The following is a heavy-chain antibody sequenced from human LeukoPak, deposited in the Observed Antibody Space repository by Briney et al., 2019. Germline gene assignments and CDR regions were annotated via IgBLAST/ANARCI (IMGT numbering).Heavy chain of an antibody. CDR1: GFTFSSYA. CDR3: ARDSSIVVVVAANLFDY. CDR2: ISYDGSNK. V-gene: IGHV3-30-3*01. D-gene: IGHD2-15*01. J-gene: IGHJ4*02. Sequence: GGSLRLSCAASGFTFSSYAMHWVRQAPGKGLEWVAVISYDGSNKYYADSVKGRFTISRDNSKNTLYLQMNSLRAEDTAVYYRARDSSIVVVVAANLFDYWGQGTLVTVSS.